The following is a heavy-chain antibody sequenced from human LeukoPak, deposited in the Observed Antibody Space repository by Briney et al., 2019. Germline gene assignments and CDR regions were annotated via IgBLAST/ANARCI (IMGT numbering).Heavy chain of an antibody. J-gene: IGHJ4*02. Sequence: QAGGSLRLSCAASGFTFSSYWMHWVRQAPGKGLVWVSRINSDGSTTTYADSVKGRFTFSRDNAKNTLYVQMNSLRTEDTAVYYCVSFGSGRPYWGQGTLVTVSS. V-gene: IGHV3-74*01. CDR1: GFTFSSYW. CDR2: INSDGSTT. D-gene: IGHD3-10*01. CDR3: VSFGSGRPY.